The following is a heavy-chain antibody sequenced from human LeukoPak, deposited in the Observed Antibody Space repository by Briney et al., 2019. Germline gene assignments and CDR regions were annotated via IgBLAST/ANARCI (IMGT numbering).Heavy chain of an antibody. Sequence: GGSLRLSCAVSGFTFSSYAISWVRQAPGKGLEWVSGISGSGGTTYYVDSVKGRFTISRDDSKNTLYLQMNSLRAEDTAVYYCARAGGSQGVYFFDYWGQGTLVTVSS. J-gene: IGHJ4*02. V-gene: IGHV3-23*01. CDR1: GFTFSSYA. CDR2: ISGSGGTT. CDR3: ARAGGSQGVYFFDY. D-gene: IGHD2-15*01.